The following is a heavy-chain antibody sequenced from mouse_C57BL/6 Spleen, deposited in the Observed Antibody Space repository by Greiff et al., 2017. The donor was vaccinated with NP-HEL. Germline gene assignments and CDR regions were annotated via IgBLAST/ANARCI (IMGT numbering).Heavy chain of an antibody. D-gene: IGHD1-1*01. CDR2: RDPAERET. Sequence: QVQLQQPGAERGRPGSSVKLSCKASGYTLTSYWMEGVKQRPGQGREGIGNRDPAERETHYNQKFKDKATLTVDKSSSTAYMQLSSLTSEDSAVYYCAPSITTGAYWGQGTLVTVSA. CDR3: APSITTGAY. CDR1: GYTLTSYW. V-gene: IGHV1-61*01. J-gene: IGHJ3*01.